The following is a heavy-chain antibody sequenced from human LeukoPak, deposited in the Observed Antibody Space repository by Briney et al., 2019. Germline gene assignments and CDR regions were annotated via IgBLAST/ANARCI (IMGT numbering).Heavy chain of an antibody. D-gene: IGHD3-10*01. CDR1: GGSISSYY. V-gene: IGHV4-59*01. CDR2: IYYSGST. Sequence: SETLSLTCTVSGGSISSYYWSWIRQPPGKGLEWIGYIYYSGSTNYNPSLKSRVTISVDTSKNQFSLKLSSVTAADTAVYYCARGQGSGSYYNEGGWFDPWGQGTLVTVSS. CDR3: ARGQGSGSYYNEGGWFDP. J-gene: IGHJ5*02.